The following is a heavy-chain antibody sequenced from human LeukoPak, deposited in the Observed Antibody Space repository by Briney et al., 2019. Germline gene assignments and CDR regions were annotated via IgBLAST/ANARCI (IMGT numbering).Heavy chain of an antibody. CDR1: GFTFSSYG. D-gene: IGHD3-22*01. Sequence: GGSLRLSCAASGFTFSSYGMHWVRQAPGKGLEWVAVISYDGSNKYYADSVKGRFTISRDNSKNTLYLQMNSLRAEDTAVYYCARSGSGYYYVTYYYYGMDVWGQGTTVTVSS. CDR2: ISYDGSNK. V-gene: IGHV3-30*03. CDR3: ARSGSGYYYVTYYYYGMDV. J-gene: IGHJ6*02.